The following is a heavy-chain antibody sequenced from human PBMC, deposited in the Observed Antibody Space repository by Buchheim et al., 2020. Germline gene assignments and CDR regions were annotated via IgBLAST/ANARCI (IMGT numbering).Heavy chain of an antibody. CDR2: ISSSGNTI. V-gene: IGHV3-48*03. J-gene: IGHJ6*03. CDR1: AFTFSSYE. CDR3: AREDAAAAAYYFMDV. Sequence: EVQLVESGGGLVQPGGSLRLSCAASAFTFSSYEMNWVRQAPGKGLEWVSYISSSGNTIYYADSVKGRFTISRDNAKNPLYLQMNGLRAEDSALYYCAREDAAAAAYYFMDVWGKGTT. D-gene: IGHD6-13*01.